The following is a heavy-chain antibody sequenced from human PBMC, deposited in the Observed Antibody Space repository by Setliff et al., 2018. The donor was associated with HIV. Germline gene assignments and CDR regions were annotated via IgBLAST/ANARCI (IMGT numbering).Heavy chain of an antibody. D-gene: IGHD3-22*01. CDR3: ATPHHYATSGSYA. J-gene: IGHJ4*02. CDR1: GFTFSSFG. Sequence: GGSLRLSCAASGFTFSSFGMHWVRQAPGKGLEWVSFIPYDGSSKYYAESVKGRFTISRDNSKSTLYLQMNSLRPEDRAVYYCATPHHYATSGSYAWGQGTLVTASS. V-gene: IGHV3-30*02. CDR2: IPYDGSSK.